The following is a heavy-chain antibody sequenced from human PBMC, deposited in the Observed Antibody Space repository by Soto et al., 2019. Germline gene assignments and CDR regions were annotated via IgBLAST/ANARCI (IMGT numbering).Heavy chain of an antibody. V-gene: IGHV1-8*01. D-gene: IGHD6-13*01. Sequence: ASVKVSCKASGYTFTSYDINWVRQATGQGLEWMGWMNPNSGNTGYAQKFQGRVTMTRNTSISTAYMELSSLRSEDTAVYYCAREDSSSWYSYYYYGMDVWGQGTTVT. CDR2: MNPNSGNT. CDR1: GYTFTSYD. CDR3: AREDSSSWYSYYYYGMDV. J-gene: IGHJ6*02.